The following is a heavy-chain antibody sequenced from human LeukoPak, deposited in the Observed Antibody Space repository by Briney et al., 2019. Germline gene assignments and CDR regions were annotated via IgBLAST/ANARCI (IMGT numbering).Heavy chain of an antibody. Sequence: PSETLSLTCTVSGGSISSYYWSWIRQPPGKGLEWIGYIYYSGSTNYNPSLKSRVTISVDTSKNQFSLKLSSVTAADTAVYYCARAVGVGRGTNFALWGRGTLVTVSS. J-gene: IGHJ2*01. V-gene: IGHV4-59*08. D-gene: IGHD1-1*01. CDR2: IYYSGST. CDR3: ARAVGVGRGTNFAL. CDR1: GGSISSYY.